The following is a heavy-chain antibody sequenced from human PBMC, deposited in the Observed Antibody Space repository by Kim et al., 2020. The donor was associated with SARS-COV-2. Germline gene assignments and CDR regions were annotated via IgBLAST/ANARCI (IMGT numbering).Heavy chain of an antibody. J-gene: IGHJ4*02. V-gene: IGHV4-59*01. D-gene: IGHD3-10*01. CDR1: GGSISSYY. Sequence: SETLSLTCTVSGGSISSYYWSWIRQPPGKGLEWIGYIYYSGSTNYNPPLKSRVTISVDTSKNQFSLKLSSVTAADTAVYYCARGVLLGSGGYYLFDYWGQGTLVTDSS. CDR3: ARGVLLGSGGYYLFDY. CDR2: IYYSGST.